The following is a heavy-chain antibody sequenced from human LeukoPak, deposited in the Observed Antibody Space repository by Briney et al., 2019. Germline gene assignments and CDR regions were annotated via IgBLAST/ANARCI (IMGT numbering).Heavy chain of an antibody. D-gene: IGHD5-24*01. CDR1: GGSINSYY. V-gene: IGHV4-4*07. CDR2: IHYSGST. J-gene: IGHJ4*02. CDR3: ARGTRDGYNYFWLDY. Sequence: SETLSLTCTVSGGSINSYYWSWIRQPAGKGLEWIGSIHYSGSTYYNPSLKSRVTVSVDTSENQFSLKLSSVTAADTAVYYCARGTRDGYNYFWLDYWGQGTLVTVSS.